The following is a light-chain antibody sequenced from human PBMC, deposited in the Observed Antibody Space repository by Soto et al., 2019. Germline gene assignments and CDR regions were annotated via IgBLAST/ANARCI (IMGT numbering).Light chain of an antibody. CDR1: QSVSSSY. Sequence: EIELTQSPGTLSLSPGERATLSCRASQSVSSSYLAWYQQKPGQAPRLLIYGASSRATGIPARFSGSGSGTDFTLTISRLEPEDFAVYYCQQYGSSPSITFGQGTRLEIK. CDR2: GAS. V-gene: IGKV3-20*01. CDR3: QQYGSSPSIT. J-gene: IGKJ5*01.